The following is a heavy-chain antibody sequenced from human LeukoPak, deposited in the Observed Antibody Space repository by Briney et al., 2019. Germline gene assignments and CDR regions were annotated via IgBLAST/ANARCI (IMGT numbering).Heavy chain of an antibody. CDR3: GVNTHYYDSSGYSDY. CDR1: GFTFSSYS. V-gene: IGHV3-21*01. Sequence: GGSLRLSCAASGFTFSSYSMNWVRQAPGKGLEWVSSISSSSSYIYYADSVKGRFTISRDNTKNSLYLQMNSLRAEDTAVYYCGVNTHYYDSSGYSDYWGQGTLVTVSS. D-gene: IGHD3-22*01. J-gene: IGHJ4*02. CDR2: ISSSSSYI.